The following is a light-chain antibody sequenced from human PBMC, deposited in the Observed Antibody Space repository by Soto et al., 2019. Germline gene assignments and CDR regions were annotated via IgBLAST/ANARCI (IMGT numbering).Light chain of an antibody. Sequence: EIVMTQSPATLSVSPGERATLSCRASQSVSSNLAWYQQKPGQAPRLLIYGASTRATGIPARFSGSGSGTDFTLTISSLQSEDFAVYYCQNCNNGPRTFGQGTKVEIK. J-gene: IGKJ1*01. CDR3: QNCNNGPRT. CDR1: QSVSSN. CDR2: GAS. V-gene: IGKV3-15*01.